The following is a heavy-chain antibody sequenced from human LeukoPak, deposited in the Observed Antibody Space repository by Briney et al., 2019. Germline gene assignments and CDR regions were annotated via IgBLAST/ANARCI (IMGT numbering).Heavy chain of an antibody. CDR1: GGSISSSSYY. CDR3: ARDSVGDVPEAFDI. J-gene: IGHJ3*02. V-gene: IGHV4-39*07. CDR2: IYYSGST. Sequence: SETLSLTCTVSGGSISSSSYYWGWIRQPPGEGLEWIGSIYYSGSTYYNPSLKSRVTISVDTSKNQFSLKLSSVTAADTAVYYCARDSVGDVPEAFDIWGQGTMVTVSS. D-gene: IGHD1-26*01.